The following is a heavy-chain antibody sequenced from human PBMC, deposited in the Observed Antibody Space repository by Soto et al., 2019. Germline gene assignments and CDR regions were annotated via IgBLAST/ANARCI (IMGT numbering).Heavy chain of an antibody. V-gene: IGHV1-2*02. CDR1: GYTFTGYY. CDR2: INPNSGGT. J-gene: IGHJ5*02. D-gene: IGHD3-22*01. CDR3: AYSSGYYYWFDP. Sequence: VASVKVSCKASGYTFTGYYMHWVRQAPGQGLEWMGWINPNSGGTNYAQKFQGRVTMTRDTSISTAYMELSRLRSDDTAVYYCAYSSGYYYWFDPWGQGTLVTVSS.